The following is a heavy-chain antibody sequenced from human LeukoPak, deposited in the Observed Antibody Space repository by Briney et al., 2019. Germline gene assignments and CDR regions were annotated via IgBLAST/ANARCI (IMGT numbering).Heavy chain of an antibody. CDR3: ARENRWELDYGMDF. D-gene: IGHD1-26*01. V-gene: IGHV3-9*01. CDR2: VSWNSDSI. J-gene: IGHJ6*02. Sequence: GGSLRPSCAASGFTFDDYAMPWARPAPGQGLAWGSGVSWNSDSIGYADSVKRRFTISRDNAKNSLYLQMNSLRADDTALYYCARENRWELDYGMDFWGQGTTVTVSS. CDR1: GFTFDDYA.